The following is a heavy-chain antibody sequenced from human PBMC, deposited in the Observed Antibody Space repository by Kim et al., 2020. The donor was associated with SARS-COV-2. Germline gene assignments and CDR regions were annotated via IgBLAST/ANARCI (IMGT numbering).Heavy chain of an antibody. J-gene: IGHJ4*02. CDR3: ARTDPHGPGSLAIDF. CDR1: GYTLNEYA. V-gene: IGHV7-4-1*02. Sequence: ASVKVSCKASGYTLNEYAMNWVRQAPGQGLEWMGWINTDTGTPTYAPDFTGRLVFSLESSVSSVSLQISNLRPEDTAVYFYARTDPHGPGSLAIDFWGQG. CDR2: INTDTGTP. D-gene: IGHD3-10*01.